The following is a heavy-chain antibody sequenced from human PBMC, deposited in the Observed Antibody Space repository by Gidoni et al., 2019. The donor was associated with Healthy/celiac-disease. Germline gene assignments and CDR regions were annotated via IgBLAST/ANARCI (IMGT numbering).Heavy chain of an antibody. CDR2: IYYSGST. V-gene: IGHV4-39*01. CDR3: ARILWFGESYYYGMDV. Sequence: QLQLQESGPGLVKPSETLSLTCTVSGGSISSSSYYWGWIRQPPGKGLVWIGSIYYSGSTYYNPSLKSRVTISVDTSKNQFSLKLSSVPAADTAVYYCARILWFGESYYYGMDVWGQGTTVTVSS. J-gene: IGHJ6*02. CDR1: GGSISSSSYY. D-gene: IGHD3-10*01.